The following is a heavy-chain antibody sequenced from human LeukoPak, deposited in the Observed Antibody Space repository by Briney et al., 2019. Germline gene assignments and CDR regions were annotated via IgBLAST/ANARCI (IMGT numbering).Heavy chain of an antibody. V-gene: IGHV4-39*01. CDR3: ARLGTYYYDSSGYPDI. CDR1: GGSISSSSYY. D-gene: IGHD3-22*01. J-gene: IGHJ3*02. Sequence: PSETLSLTCTVSGGSISSSSYYWGWIRQPPGKGLEWIGSIYYSGSTYYNPSLKSRVTISVDTSKNQFSLKLSSVTAADTAVYYCARLGTYYYDSSGYPDIWGQGTMVTVSS. CDR2: IYYSGST.